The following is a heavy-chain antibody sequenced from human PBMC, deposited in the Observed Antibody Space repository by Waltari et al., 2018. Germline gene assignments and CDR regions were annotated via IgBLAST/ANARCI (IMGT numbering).Heavy chain of an antibody. CDR2: IYYSGDS. Sequence: QVQLQESGPGLVKPSETLSLICTVSGDSVNSHYWSWIRQPPGKGLEWIGSIYYSGDSRYNPPLGSRVTISLDSSKNQFSLKVNYVTASDTAVYYCARTARLLDLWGQGALVTVSS. D-gene: IGHD4-17*01. V-gene: IGHV4-59*02. CDR1: GDSVNSHY. J-gene: IGHJ4*01. CDR3: ARTARLLDL.